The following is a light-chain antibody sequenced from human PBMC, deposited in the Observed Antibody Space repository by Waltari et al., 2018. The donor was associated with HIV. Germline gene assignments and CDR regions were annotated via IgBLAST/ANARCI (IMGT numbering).Light chain of an antibody. CDR1: ELPKNY. J-gene: IGLJ1*01. CDR2: EDN. CDR3: YSADSSGNHFV. Sequence: SYELTQPPSVSVSPAQTASLPCSGEELPKNYAYWYQQKSGQAPVLVIYEDNKRPSGIPERFSGSSAGTKATLTITGAQVEDEADYYCYSADSSGNHFVFGTGTKVTVL. V-gene: IGLV3-10*01.